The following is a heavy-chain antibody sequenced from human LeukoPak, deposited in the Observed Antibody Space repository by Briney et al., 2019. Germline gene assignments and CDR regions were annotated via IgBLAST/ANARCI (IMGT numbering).Heavy chain of an antibody. V-gene: IGHV1-18*01. CDR3: ARARKYYYDSSGYDAFDI. J-gene: IGHJ3*02. D-gene: IGHD3-22*01. Sequence: ASVKVSCKASGYTFTSYGISWVRQAPGQGLEWMGWISGSNGNTNYAQKLQGRVTMTTDTSTSTAYMELSRLRSDDTAVYYCARARKYYYDSSGYDAFDIWGQGTMVTVSS. CDR2: ISGSNGNT. CDR1: GYTFTSYG.